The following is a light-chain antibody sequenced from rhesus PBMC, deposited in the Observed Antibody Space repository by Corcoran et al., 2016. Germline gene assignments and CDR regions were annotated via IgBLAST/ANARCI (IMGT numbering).Light chain of an antibody. Sequence: DIQMTQSPSSLSASVGDRVTITCRASENVNNYLNWYQQKPGKAPKRLIYKASTLQSGVPSRFSGSGSGTDYTFTISSLQPEDVATYYCQQYNSLPYSFGQGTKVEIK. J-gene: IGKJ2*01. V-gene: IGKV1-74*01. CDR1: ENVNNY. CDR3: QQYNSLPYS. CDR2: KAS.